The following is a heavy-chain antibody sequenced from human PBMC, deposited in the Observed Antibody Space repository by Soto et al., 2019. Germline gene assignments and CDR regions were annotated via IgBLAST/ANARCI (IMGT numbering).Heavy chain of an antibody. CDR1: GDSVSSNSAA. J-gene: IGHJ6*02. Sequence: SQTLSLTCAISGDSVSSNSAAWNWIRQSPSRGLEWLGRTYYRSKWYNDYAVSVKSRITINPDTSKNQFSLQLNSVTPEDTAVYYCARGNCSGGSCHYNHYGMDVWGQGTTVTVSS. CDR2: TYYRSKWYN. V-gene: IGHV6-1*01. D-gene: IGHD2-15*01. CDR3: ARGNCSGGSCHYNHYGMDV.